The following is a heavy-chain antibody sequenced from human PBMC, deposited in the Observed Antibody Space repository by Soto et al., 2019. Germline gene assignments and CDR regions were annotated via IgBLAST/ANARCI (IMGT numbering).Heavy chain of an antibody. Sequence: QVQLVQSGAEVKKPGASVKVSCKASGYTFTSYGISWGRQAPGQGLEWMGWISAYNGNTNYAQTLQGRVTMTTDTSTSTAYMELRSLRSDDTAVYYCARARFDVGATNWFDPWGQGTLVTVSS. CDR3: ARARFDVGATNWFDP. D-gene: IGHD1-26*01. J-gene: IGHJ5*02. CDR1: GYTFTSYG. V-gene: IGHV1-18*01. CDR2: ISAYNGNT.